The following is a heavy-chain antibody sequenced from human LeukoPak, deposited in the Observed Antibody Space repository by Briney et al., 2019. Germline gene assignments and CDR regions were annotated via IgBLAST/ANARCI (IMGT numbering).Heavy chain of an antibody. V-gene: IGHV4-59*01. CDR3: ARAPPHSSGWPFDY. D-gene: IGHD6-19*01. Sequence: PSETLSLTCAVSGGSISSYYWSWIRQPPGKGLEWIGYIYYSGSTNYNPSLKSRVTISVDTSKNQFSLKLSSVTAADTAVYYCARAPPHSSGWPFDYWGQGTLVTVSS. CDR1: GGSISSYY. J-gene: IGHJ4*02. CDR2: IYYSGST.